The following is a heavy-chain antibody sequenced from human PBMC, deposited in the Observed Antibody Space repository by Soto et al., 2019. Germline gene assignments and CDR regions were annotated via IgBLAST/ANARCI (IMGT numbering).Heavy chain of an antibody. D-gene: IGHD2-2*01. CDR2: ISADNGNT. Sequence: ASVKVSCKASGYTFTSYGISWVRQAPGQGLEWMGWISADNGNTNYAQNLQGRVTMTTETATSTAYMELRSLRSDDTAVYYCARVGDIVVVGPWFDPWGQGTLVTVSS. V-gene: IGHV1-18*04. J-gene: IGHJ5*02. CDR3: ARVGDIVVVGPWFDP. CDR1: GYTFTSYG.